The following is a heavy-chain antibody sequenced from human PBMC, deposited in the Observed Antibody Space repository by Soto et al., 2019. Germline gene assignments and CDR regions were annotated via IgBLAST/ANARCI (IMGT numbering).Heavy chain of an antibody. CDR2: IIPIFGTA. D-gene: IGHD3-10*01. Sequence: KGDCKSAGYSNSIDASGWGRQAIGQGLEWMGGIIPIFGTANYAQKFQGRVTITADESKSTLYLQMNSLRDGDTAVYYCARGFTAGKGSPPEYWGQGTLVTGSS. V-gene: IGHV1-69*01. CDR1: GYSNSIDA. J-gene: IGHJ4*02. CDR3: ARGFTAGKGSPPEY.